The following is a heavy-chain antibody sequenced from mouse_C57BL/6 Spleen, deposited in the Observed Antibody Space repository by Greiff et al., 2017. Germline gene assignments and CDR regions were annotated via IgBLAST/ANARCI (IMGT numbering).Heavy chain of an antibody. J-gene: IGHJ4*01. CDR3: AAYGSSYEGDAMDY. D-gene: IGHD1-1*01. CDR2: FNPNYGTT. V-gene: IGHV1-39*01. Sequence: EVQLQQPGPELVKPGASVKISCKASGYSFTDYNMNWVKQSNGKSLEWIGVFNPNYGTTSYNQKFKGKATLTVDQSSSTAYMQLNSLTSEDSAVYCGAAYGSSYEGDAMDYAGQGASVTVAS. CDR1: GYSFTDYN.